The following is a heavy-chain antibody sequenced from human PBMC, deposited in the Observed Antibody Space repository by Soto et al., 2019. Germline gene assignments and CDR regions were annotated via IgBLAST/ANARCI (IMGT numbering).Heavy chain of an antibody. D-gene: IGHD6-19*01. CDR1: GYSFTKHW. CDR2: IYPGGSDT. J-gene: IGHJ6*02. V-gene: IGHV5-51*01. Sequence: PGESLKISCKGSGYSFTKHWISWVRQMPGKGLEWMGIIYPGGSDTRYSPSFQGQVTISADKSISTAYLQWSSLKASDTAMYYCARAQGEIAVTGTPYYYYGMDVWGQGTTVTVS. CDR3: ARAQGEIAVTGTPYYYYGMDV.